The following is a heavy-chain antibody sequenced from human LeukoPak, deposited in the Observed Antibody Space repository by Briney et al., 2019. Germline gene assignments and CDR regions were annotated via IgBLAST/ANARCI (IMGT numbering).Heavy chain of an antibody. CDR3: AREDGYNFFDY. D-gene: IGHD5-24*01. Sequence: PGGSLSLSCAASGLTVSSTTMSWVPQAPGKGLEWVSVIYSGGSTYYADSVKGRFTISRDNSKNTLYLQMNSLRAEDTAVYYCAREDGYNFFDYWGQGTLVTVSS. CDR2: IYSGGST. V-gene: IGHV3-53*01. CDR1: GLTVSSTT. J-gene: IGHJ4*02.